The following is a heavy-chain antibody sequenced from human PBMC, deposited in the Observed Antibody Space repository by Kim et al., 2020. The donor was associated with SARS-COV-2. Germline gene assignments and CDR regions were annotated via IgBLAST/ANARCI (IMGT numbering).Heavy chain of an antibody. Sequence: ASVKVSCKVSGYTLTELSMHWVRQAPGKGLEWMGGFDPEDGETIYAQKFQGRVTMTEDTSTDTAYMELSSLRSEDTAVYYCATAPGVAVAGWFEPWGQGTLVTVSS. CDR2: FDPEDGET. J-gene: IGHJ5*02. D-gene: IGHD6-19*01. CDR3: ATAPGVAVAGWFEP. CDR1: GYTLTELS. V-gene: IGHV1-24*01.